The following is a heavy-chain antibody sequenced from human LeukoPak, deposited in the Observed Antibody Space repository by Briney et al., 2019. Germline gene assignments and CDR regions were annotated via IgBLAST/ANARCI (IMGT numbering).Heavy chain of an antibody. CDR1: GFTFGDYA. CDR2: IRSKANVGTT. V-gene: IGHV3-49*04. Sequence: PGGSLRLSCTASGFTFGDYAMSWVRQAPGKGREWVGFIRSKANVGTTEYVASVKGRFTISRDDSTSIAYLQMNSLRTEDTAVYYCTRDGRPTDAFDIWGQGTLVTVSS. J-gene: IGHJ3*02. D-gene: IGHD1-1*01. CDR3: TRDGRPTDAFDI.